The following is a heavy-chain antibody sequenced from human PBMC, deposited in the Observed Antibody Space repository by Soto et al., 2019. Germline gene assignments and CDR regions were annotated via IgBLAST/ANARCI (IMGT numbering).Heavy chain of an antibody. Sequence: PSETLSLTCTVSGGSMSITSYYWSWIRQPPGKVLEWIVYMCYSGNIRYNPSLKSRVTVAVETSENRFSVKLSSVTASDTAIYYCARSYSSSPRRFDYWGQGKMVT. D-gene: IGHD6-6*01. J-gene: IGHJ4*02. CDR1: GGSMSITSYY. CDR3: ARSYSSSPRRFDY. V-gene: IGHV4-61*01. CDR2: MCYSGNI.